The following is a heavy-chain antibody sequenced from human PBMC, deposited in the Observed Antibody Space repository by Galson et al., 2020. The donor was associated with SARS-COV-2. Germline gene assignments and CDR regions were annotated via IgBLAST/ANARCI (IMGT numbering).Heavy chain of an antibody. Sequence: GESLKISCAASGFTFSSYWMHWVRQAPGKGLVWVSRMNGDGSSTSYADSVKGRFTISRDNAKKTLYLQMNSLRAEDTAVYYCARDGNNLGITDVWGQGTTVTVSS. D-gene: IGHD3-16*01. CDR1: GFTFSSYW. J-gene: IGHJ6*02. CDR2: MNGDGSST. V-gene: IGHV3-74*01. CDR3: ARDGNNLGITDV.